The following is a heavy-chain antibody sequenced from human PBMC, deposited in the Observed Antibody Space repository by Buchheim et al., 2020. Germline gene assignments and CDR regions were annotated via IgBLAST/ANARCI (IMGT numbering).Heavy chain of an antibody. Sequence: QVQLVESGGGVVQPGRSLRLSCAASGFTFSSYGMHWVRQAPGKGLEWVAVISYDGSNKYYADSVTGRFTISRYNSKTTLYLQMNSLRAEDTAVYYCAKGTAGTRGYYYYYGMDVWGQGTT. CDR3: AKGTAGTRGYYYYYGMDV. J-gene: IGHJ6*02. V-gene: IGHV3-30*18. CDR2: ISYDGSNK. D-gene: IGHD6-13*01. CDR1: GFTFSSYG.